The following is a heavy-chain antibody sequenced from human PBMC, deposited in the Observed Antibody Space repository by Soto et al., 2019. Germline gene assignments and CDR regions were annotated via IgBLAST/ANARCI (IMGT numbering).Heavy chain of an antibody. D-gene: IGHD6-19*01. V-gene: IGHV4-30-2*01. Sequence: QLQLQDSGSGPVKPSQALSLTCAVSGGSISSGGYSWSWIRQPPGKGLEWIGYISHSGSTYYNPSLKSRVTISVDRSKNQFSLKLSSVTAADTAVYYCARGGLLPDYWGQATLVTVSS. CDR2: ISHSGST. CDR3: ARGGLLPDY. J-gene: IGHJ4*02. CDR1: GGSISSGGYS.